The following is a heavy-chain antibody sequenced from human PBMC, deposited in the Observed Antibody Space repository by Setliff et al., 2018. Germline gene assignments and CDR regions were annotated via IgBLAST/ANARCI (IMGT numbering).Heavy chain of an antibody. V-gene: IGHV3-33*08. J-gene: IGHJ4*02. D-gene: IGHD2-15*01. Sequence: GGSLRLSCAASGFTFSTYRMHWVRQAPGKGLEWVAVIWDDGVKKYHADSVKGRFTISRDNAKSSLYLQMNSLRAEDTAVYYCARSDGGSSGLDYWGQGTLVTVSS. CDR2: IWDDGVKK. CDR1: GFTFSTYR. CDR3: ARSDGGSSGLDY.